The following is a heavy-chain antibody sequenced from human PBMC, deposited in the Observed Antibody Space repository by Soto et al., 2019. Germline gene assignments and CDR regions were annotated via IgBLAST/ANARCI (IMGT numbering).Heavy chain of an antibody. D-gene: IGHD1-1*01. CDR3: ARGRYGDY. CDR1: GYTFTSYG. V-gene: IGHV1-18*01. Sequence: QVHLVQSGAEVKKPGASVKVSCKASGYTFTSYGITWVRQAPGQGLEWMGWISAHNGNTDYAQKLQGRVIVTRDTSTRTADMELRSLISDGTVVYYCARGRYGDYWGEGALVTVSS. CDR2: ISAHNGNT. J-gene: IGHJ4*02.